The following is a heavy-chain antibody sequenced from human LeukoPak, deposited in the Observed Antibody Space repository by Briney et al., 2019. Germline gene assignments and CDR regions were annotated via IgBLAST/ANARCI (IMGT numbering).Heavy chain of an antibody. V-gene: IGHV1-2*02. CDR2: FDANSGGT. CDR3: ARGTSSSNSNWFDP. Sequence: GPSVRVSCKASGYIFSAYYMQWVPQAPGQGLEWMGWFDANSGGTNYAQKFQDRVTMTRDTSISTAYMELSRLRSDDTAVYYCARGTSSSNSNWFDPWGEGTLVTVSS. CDR1: GYIFSAYY. D-gene: IGHD4-11*01. J-gene: IGHJ5*02.